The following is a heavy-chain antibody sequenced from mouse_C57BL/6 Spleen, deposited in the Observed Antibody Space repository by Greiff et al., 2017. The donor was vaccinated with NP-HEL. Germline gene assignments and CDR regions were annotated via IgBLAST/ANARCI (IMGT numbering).Heavy chain of an antibody. D-gene: IGHD1-1*01. Sequence: VQLKQSGPELVKPGASVKISCKASGYAFSSSWMNWVKQRPGKGLEWIGRIYPGDGDTNYNGKFKGKATLTADKSSSTAYMQLSSLTSEDSAVYFCARKGNYYGSSFDYWGQGTTLTVSS. CDR1: GYAFSSSW. CDR3: ARKGNYYGSSFDY. CDR2: IYPGDGDT. J-gene: IGHJ2*01. V-gene: IGHV1-82*01.